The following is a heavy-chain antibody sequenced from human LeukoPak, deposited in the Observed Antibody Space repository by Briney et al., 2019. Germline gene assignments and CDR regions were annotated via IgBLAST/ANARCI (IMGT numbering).Heavy chain of an antibody. CDR3: ARDEDYGSNFDY. V-gene: IGHV4-4*07. Sequence: PSETLSLTCTVSGGSISSSYWSLLRQPAGKGLEWIGRMYTSGSTDYNPSLKSRVTMSVDTSKNQFSLKLSSVTAADTAVYYCARDEDYGSNFDYWGQGTLVTVSS. J-gene: IGHJ4*02. CDR2: MYTSGST. D-gene: IGHD4-17*01. CDR1: GGSISSSY.